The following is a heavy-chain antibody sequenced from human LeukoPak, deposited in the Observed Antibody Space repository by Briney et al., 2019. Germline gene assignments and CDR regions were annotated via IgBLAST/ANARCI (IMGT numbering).Heavy chain of an antibody. D-gene: IGHD2-15*01. V-gene: IGHV3-21*01. CDR1: GFTFSSYS. Sequence: GGSLRLSCAASGFTFSSYSMNWVRQAPGKGLEWVSSISSSSSYIYYADSVKGRFTISRDNAKNSLYLQMNSLRAVDTAVYYCARDPVVDIVVVVAGDEHAFDIWGQGTMVTVSS. CDR2: ISSSSSYI. J-gene: IGHJ3*02. CDR3: ARDPVVDIVVVVAGDEHAFDI.